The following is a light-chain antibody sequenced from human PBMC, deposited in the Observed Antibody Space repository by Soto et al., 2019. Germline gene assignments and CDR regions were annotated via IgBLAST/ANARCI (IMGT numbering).Light chain of an antibody. V-gene: IGKV1-5*03. CDR1: QNIDIL. Sequence: IQMTQSPSTLSASVGDRVTITCRASQNIDILLAWYQQIPGKAPKFLISRASILESGVLSRFSGSGSGTEFTLTISSLQTDDFATYYCQQYNSYSWTFGQGTKVEI. CDR2: RAS. J-gene: IGKJ1*01. CDR3: QQYNSYSWT.